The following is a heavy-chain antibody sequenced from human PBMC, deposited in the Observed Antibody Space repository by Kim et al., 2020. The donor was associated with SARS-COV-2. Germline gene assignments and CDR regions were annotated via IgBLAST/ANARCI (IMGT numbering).Heavy chain of an antibody. Sequence: SGSTTHNPSLKSRVTMSVDTSKNQFSLKLSSVTAADTAVYYCARDGTLYYWGQGTLVTVSS. D-gene: IGHD1-1*01. V-gene: IGHV4-4*07. J-gene: IGHJ4*02. CDR2: SGST. CDR3: ARDGTLYY.